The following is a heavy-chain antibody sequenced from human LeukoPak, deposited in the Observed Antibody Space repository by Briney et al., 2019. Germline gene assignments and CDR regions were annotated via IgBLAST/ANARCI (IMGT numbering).Heavy chain of an antibody. CDR3: ARDGTYYDILTGYWYYYYGMDV. Sequence: GASVKVSCKASGYTFTSYGISWVRQAPGQGLEWMGWISAYNGNTNYAQKLQGRVTMTTDTSTSTAYMELRSLRSDDTAVYYCARDGTYYDILTGYWYYYYGMDVWGQGTTVTVSS. V-gene: IGHV1-18*01. D-gene: IGHD3-9*01. J-gene: IGHJ6*02. CDR1: GYTFTSYG. CDR2: ISAYNGNT.